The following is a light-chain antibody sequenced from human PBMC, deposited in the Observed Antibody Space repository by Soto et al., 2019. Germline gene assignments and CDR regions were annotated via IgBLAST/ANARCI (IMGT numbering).Light chain of an antibody. V-gene: IGKV3-20*01. CDR3: QQYDTLPLA. Sequence: PGERATLSCRASQSVSSSYLAWYQQKPGRAPRLLIYGASSRATGIPDRFSGSGSGTDFTLTISRLEPEDFAVYYCQQYDTLPLAFGPGTKLDIK. CDR1: QSVSSSY. CDR2: GAS. J-gene: IGKJ3*01.